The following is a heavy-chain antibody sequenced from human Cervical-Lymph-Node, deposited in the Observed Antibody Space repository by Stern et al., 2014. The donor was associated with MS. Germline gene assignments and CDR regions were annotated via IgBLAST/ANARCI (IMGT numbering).Heavy chain of an antibody. J-gene: IGHJ4*02. CDR3: AREKGACSGDDCHVPFDS. V-gene: IGHV3-33*01. CDR2: VWFDGTKD. D-gene: IGHD2-21*02. Sequence: QVQLVQSGGGVVQPGRSLRLSCTASGFSFSRRGMHWVRQLPGKGLGWVAVVWFDGTKDKDEESVRGRFTISSDNSKNSLYLHMNSLRVADTVVDYCAREKGACSGDDCHVPFDSWGQGTLVTVSS. CDR1: GFSFSRRG.